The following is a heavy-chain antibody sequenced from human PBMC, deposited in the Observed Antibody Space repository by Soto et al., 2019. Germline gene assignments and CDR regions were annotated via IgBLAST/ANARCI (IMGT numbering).Heavy chain of an antibody. Sequence: PSETLSLTCTVSGASVRSGSYYWSWVRQPPGRGLEWIGYIYDTGTTNYNPSLKSRVTMSVDTSKNQFSLKLNSLTAEDTAVYYCARVEDYGDYFDYWGQGTLVTVSS. CDR2: IYDTGTT. D-gene: IGHD4-17*01. CDR3: ARVEDYGDYFDY. CDR1: GASVRSGSYY. V-gene: IGHV4-61*01. J-gene: IGHJ4*02.